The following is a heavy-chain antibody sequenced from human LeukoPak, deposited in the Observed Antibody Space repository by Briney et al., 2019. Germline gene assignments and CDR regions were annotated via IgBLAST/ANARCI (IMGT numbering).Heavy chain of an antibody. CDR3: ARADPPYNLITDG. CDR1: GFTFSSYS. Sequence: GSLRLSCAASGFTFSSYSMNWVRQAPGKGLEWIGEINHSGSTNYNPSLKSRVTISVDTSKNQFSLKLSSVTAADTAVYYCARADPPYNLITDGWGKGTTVTVSS. D-gene: IGHD1-14*01. CDR2: INHSGST. V-gene: IGHV4-34*01. J-gene: IGHJ6*04.